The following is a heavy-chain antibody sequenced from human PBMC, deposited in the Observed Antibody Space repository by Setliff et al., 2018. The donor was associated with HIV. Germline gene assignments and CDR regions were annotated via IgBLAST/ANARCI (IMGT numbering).Heavy chain of an antibody. CDR3: ARESRITMIVVVISYLDY. Sequence: SETLSLTCTVSGGSISSSSYYWGWIRQPPGKGLEWIGSIYYSGSTYYNPSLKSRVTISVDTSKNQFSLKLSSVTAADTAVYYCARESRITMIVVVISYLDYWGQGTLVTVSS. D-gene: IGHD3-22*01. CDR1: GGSISSSSYY. J-gene: IGHJ4*02. CDR2: IYYSGST. V-gene: IGHV4-39*07.